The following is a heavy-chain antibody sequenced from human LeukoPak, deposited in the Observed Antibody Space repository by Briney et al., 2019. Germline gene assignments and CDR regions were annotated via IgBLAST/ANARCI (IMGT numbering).Heavy chain of an antibody. Sequence: SETLSLTCTGSGDSIRSGGYCWTWIRQHPGKGLEWIGYMYYSGKTYYNPSLKIRVIISNDTSKNQFSLNVSYVCAADPAVYYCARGGSKWGQGTLVTDSS. V-gene: IGHV4-31*03. J-gene: IGHJ4*02. D-gene: IGHD3-16*01. CDR1: GDSIRSGGYC. CDR3: ARGGSK. CDR2: MYYSGKT.